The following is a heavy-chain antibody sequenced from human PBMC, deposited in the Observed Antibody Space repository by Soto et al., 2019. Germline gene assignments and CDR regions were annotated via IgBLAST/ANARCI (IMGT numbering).Heavy chain of an antibody. D-gene: IGHD2-15*01. J-gene: IGHJ6*02. CDR2: ISSSSSYI. CDR1: GFTFSSYS. CDR3: ARDYCSGGSCYGKLYYYGMDV. Sequence: GGSLRLSCAASGFTFSSYSMNWVRQAPGKGLEWVSPISSSSSYIYYADSVKGRFTISRDNAKNSLYLQMNSLRAEDTAVYYCARDYCSGGSCYGKLYYYGMDVWGQGTTVTVSS. V-gene: IGHV3-21*01.